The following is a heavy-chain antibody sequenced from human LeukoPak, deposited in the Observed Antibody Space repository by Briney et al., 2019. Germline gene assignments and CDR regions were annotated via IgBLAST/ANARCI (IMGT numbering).Heavy chain of an antibody. Sequence: ASVKVSCKASGYTFTSYGISWVRQAPGQGLEWMGWISAYNGNTNYAQKLQGRVTMTTDTSTSTAYMELRSLRSDDTAVYYCARGSSWYYDILTGYVTYYYYYMDVWGKGTTVTISS. V-gene: IGHV1-18*01. J-gene: IGHJ6*03. CDR3: ARGSSWYYDILTGYVTYYYYYMDV. CDR1: GYTFTSYG. D-gene: IGHD3-9*01. CDR2: ISAYNGNT.